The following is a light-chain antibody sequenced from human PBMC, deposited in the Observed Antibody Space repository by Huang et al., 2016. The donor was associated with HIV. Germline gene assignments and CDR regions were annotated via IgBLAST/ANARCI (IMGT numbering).Light chain of an antibody. Sequence: EIVLTQSPGTLSLSPGERATLSCRASQSISSSYLAGYQQKPGQAPRLLIYGASGRATGVPDRFSGSGSGTDFILTISRLEPEDFAVYYCQQYGNSLFTFGPGTKVDIK. CDR2: GAS. CDR3: QQYGNSLFT. J-gene: IGKJ3*01. V-gene: IGKV3-20*01. CDR1: QSISSSY.